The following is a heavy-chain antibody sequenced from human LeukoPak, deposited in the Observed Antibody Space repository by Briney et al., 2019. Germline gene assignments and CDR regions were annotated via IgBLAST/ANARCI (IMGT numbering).Heavy chain of an antibody. Sequence: ASVKVSCKASGYTFTSYYMHWVRQAPGQGLEWMGIINPSGGSTSYAQKFQGRVTMTRDTSTSTVYMELSSLRSEDTAVYYCARVEQLERREEVLFDYWGQGTLVTVSS. V-gene: IGHV1-46*01. CDR2: INPSGGST. CDR1: GYTFTSYY. D-gene: IGHD1-1*01. CDR3: ARVEQLERREEVLFDY. J-gene: IGHJ4*02.